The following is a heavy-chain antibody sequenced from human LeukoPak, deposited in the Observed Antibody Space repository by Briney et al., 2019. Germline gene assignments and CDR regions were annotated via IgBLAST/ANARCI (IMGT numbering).Heavy chain of an antibody. J-gene: IGHJ5*02. CDR2: ISANNGNT. V-gene: IGHV1-18*01. CDR1: GYPFTTYG. Sequence: GASVKVSCKASGYPFTTYGFIWVRQAPGLGLEWMGWISANNGNTKYGQKFQGRVTMTTDANTETAYMELSSLRFDDTAIYYCARTVGDRADPWGQGSLVTVSS. D-gene: IGHD2-21*01. CDR3: ARTVGDRADP.